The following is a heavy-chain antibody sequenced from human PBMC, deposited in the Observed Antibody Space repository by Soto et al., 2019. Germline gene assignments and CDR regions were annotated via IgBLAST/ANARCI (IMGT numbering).Heavy chain of an antibody. Sequence: SETLWLTWAVYGGWFSGYYGSWIRQPPGKGLEWIGEINHSGSTNYNPSLKSRLTISVDTSKNQFSLKLSSVPSSDPAVYYCARGVSYFDYWGQATLVTVSS. J-gene: IGHJ4*02. V-gene: IGHV4-34*01. CDR2: INHSGST. CDR3: ARGVSYFDY. CDR1: GGWFSGYY.